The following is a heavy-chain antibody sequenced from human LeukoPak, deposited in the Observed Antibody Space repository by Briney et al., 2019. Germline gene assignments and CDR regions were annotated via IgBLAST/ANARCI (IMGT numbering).Heavy chain of an antibody. CDR2: GHHSESS. D-gene: IGHD2-8*02. CDR3: ARESAGSLHDSTAAFHY. Sequence: PSETLSLTCSVSGDSVTSTYWSWIRQPPGKGLEWIAYGHHSESSNYNPSFRSRVTIPVDTSRNQFSLRLTSVTAADTAVYYCARESAGSLHDSTAAFHYWGQGILVTVSS. V-gene: IGHV4-59*02. J-gene: IGHJ4*02. CDR1: GDSVTSTY.